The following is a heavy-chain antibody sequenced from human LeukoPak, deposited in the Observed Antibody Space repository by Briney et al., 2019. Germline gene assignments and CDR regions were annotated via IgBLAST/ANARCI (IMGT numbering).Heavy chain of an antibody. D-gene: IGHD5-18*01. CDR2: ISYDGSNK. Sequence: GRSLRLSCAASGFTFSSYAMHWVRQAPGKGLEWVAVISYDGSNKYYADSVKGRFTISRDNSKNTLYLQMNSLRAEDTAVYYCARGDSYGYYYYYMDVWGKGTTVTVSS. CDR3: ARGDSYGYYYYYMDV. CDR1: GFTFSSYA. V-gene: IGHV3-30-3*01. J-gene: IGHJ6*03.